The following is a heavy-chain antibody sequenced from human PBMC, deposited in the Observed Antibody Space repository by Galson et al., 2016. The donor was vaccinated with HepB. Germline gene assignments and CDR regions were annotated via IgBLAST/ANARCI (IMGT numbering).Heavy chain of an antibody. CDR3: ARVGTTVTTQALGMDV. J-gene: IGHJ6*02. D-gene: IGHD4-17*01. CDR2: IYKSGTT. Sequence: SETLSLTCTVSGGSISNYYWSWIRQPPGKGLEWIGYIYKSGTTNSNPSLKSRVTISLDTSKNQFSLKLSSGTAVDTAVYYCARVGTTVTTQALGMDVWGQGTTVTVSS. CDR1: GGSISNYY. V-gene: IGHV4-59*01.